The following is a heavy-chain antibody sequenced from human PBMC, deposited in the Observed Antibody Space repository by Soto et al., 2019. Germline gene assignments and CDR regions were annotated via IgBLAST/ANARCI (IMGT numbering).Heavy chain of an antibody. CDR1: GDSVSSGNYH. D-gene: IGHD6-13*01. V-gene: IGHV4-61*01. CDR3: ARDLWQQRHYYYGMDV. J-gene: IGHJ6*02. CDR2: VYYSGRT. Sequence: QVQLQESGPGLVKPSETLSLTCTVSGDSVSSGNYHWSWIRQPPGKGLEWIGYVYYSGRTHYNPSLTSRVTVSIDTSKNQFSLELSSVTAADTAVYYCARDLWQQRHYYYGMDVWGQGTTVTVSS.